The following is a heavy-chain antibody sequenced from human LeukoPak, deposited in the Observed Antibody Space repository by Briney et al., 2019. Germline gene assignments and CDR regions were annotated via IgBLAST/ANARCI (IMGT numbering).Heavy chain of an antibody. CDR3: ARHRYYSGHAFDI. D-gene: IGHD4-11*01. CDR1: GGSFSGYY. Sequence: PETLSLTCAVYGGSFSGYYWSWIRQPPGKGLEWIGEINHSGSTNYNPSLKSRVTISVDTSKNQFSLKLSSVTAADTAVYYCARHRYYSGHAFDIWGQGTMVTVSS. J-gene: IGHJ3*02. V-gene: IGHV4-34*01. CDR2: INHSGST.